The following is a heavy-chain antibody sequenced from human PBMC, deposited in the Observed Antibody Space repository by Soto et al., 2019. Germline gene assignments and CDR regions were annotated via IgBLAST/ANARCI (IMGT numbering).Heavy chain of an antibody. CDR1: GYTFTSYY. CDR3: ARVADSLGIAAAGIDY. V-gene: IGHV1-46*01. CDR2: INPSGGST. J-gene: IGHJ4*02. Sequence: ASVKVSCKASGYTFTSYYMHWVRQAPGQGLEWMGIINPSGGSTSYAQKFQGRVTMTRDTSTSTVYMELSSLRSEDTAVYYCARVADSLGIAAAGIDYWGQGTLVTVSS. D-gene: IGHD6-13*01.